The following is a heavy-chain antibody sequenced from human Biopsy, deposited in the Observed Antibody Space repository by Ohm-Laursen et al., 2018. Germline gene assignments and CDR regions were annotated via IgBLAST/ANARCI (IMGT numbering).Heavy chain of an antibody. Sequence: VKISCKAPGGTFSNYGVNWVRQAPGQGLEWLGGNIPILGTGNYAQKFQDRVTVAADTSTSTATMELRSLRSDGTAVYYCATKLTGYFHHWGQGTLVIVSS. CDR2: NIPILGTG. CDR1: GGTFSNYG. V-gene: IGHV1-69*13. D-gene: IGHD3-9*01. CDR3: ATKLTGYFHH. J-gene: IGHJ1*01.